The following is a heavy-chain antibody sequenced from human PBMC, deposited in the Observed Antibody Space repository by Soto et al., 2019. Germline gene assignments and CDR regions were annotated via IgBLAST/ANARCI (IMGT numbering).Heavy chain of an antibody. J-gene: IGHJ4*02. CDR1: GCSFTSYW. CDR2: IYPRDSYT. CDR3: PRHTLLDY. V-gene: IGHV5-10-1*01. D-gene: IGHD2-2*02. Sequence: EWLRISWKGSGCSFTSYWISWVRQMPGKGLEWMGRIYPRDSYTNYSPSCQGHVTISADKYISTAYLQWSSLKASDSAMYYCPRHTLLDYWGQGTLVTVSS.